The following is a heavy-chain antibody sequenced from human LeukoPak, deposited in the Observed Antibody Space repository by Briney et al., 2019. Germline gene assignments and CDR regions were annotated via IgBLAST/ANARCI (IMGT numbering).Heavy chain of an antibody. J-gene: IGHJ3*02. CDR3: ARDTYYYDSSGYYRTVGAFDI. V-gene: IGHV3-30*03. CDR1: GFTFSSYG. Sequence: PGRSLRLSCAASGFTFSSYGMHWVRQAPGKGLEWVAVISYDGSNKYYADSVKGRFIISRDNSKNTLYLQMNSLRAEDTAVYYCARDTYYYDSSGYYRTVGAFDIWGQGTMVTVSS. D-gene: IGHD3-22*01. CDR2: ISYDGSNK.